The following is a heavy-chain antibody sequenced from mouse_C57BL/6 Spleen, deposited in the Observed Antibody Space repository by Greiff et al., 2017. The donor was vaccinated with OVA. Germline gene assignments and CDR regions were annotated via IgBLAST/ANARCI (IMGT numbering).Heavy chain of an antibody. CDR2: IYPGDGDT. CDR3: ARSLWDDYAMDY. D-gene: IGHD6-1*01. CDR1: GYAFSSSW. Sequence: VQLQESGPELVKPGASVKISCKASGYAFSSSWMNWVKQRPGKGLEWIGRIYPGDGDTNYNGKFKGKATLTADKSSSTAYMQLSSLTSEDSAVYFCARSLWDDYAMDYWGQGTSVTVSS. V-gene: IGHV1-82*01. J-gene: IGHJ4*01.